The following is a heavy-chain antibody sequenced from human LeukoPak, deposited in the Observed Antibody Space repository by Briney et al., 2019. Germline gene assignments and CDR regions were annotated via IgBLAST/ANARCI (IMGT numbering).Heavy chain of an antibody. CDR3: VATEDYYYYMDV. CDR2: IYYSGST. V-gene: IGHV4-59*01. J-gene: IGHJ6*03. D-gene: IGHD1-26*01. Sequence: SETLSLTCTVSGGSISSYYWSWIRQPPGKGLEWIGYIYYSGSTNYNPSPKSRVTISVDTSKNQFSLKLSSVTAADTAVYYCVATEDYYYYMDVWGKGTTVTVSS. CDR1: GGSISSYY.